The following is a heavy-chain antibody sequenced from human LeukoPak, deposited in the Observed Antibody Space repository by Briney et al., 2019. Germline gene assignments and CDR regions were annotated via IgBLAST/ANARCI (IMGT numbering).Heavy chain of an antibody. J-gene: IGHJ4*02. CDR2: IKEDGSEK. Sequence: GGSLRLSCAASGFSFSSHWMSWVRQTPGKGLEWVAKIKEDGSEKYYVDSVKGRFTISRDNARNSLSLQMDSLRAEDTAVYYCAKDRGGITIFGVVLILGGLDYWGQGTLVTVSS. V-gene: IGHV3-7*03. D-gene: IGHD3-3*01. CDR3: AKDRGGITIFGVVLILGGLDY. CDR1: GFSFSSHW.